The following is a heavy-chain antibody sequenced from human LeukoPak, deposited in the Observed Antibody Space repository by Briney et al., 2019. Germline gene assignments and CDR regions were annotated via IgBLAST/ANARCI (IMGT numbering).Heavy chain of an antibody. CDR3: ARDTAVAGHFDP. D-gene: IGHD6-19*01. Sequence: TSETLSLTCTVSGGSITSSTYYWGWIRQPPGKGLEWIGSIFYSGNTYYNPSLKSRVTISVDASKNQFSLKLSSVTAADTAVYYCARDTAVAGHFDPWGQGTLVTVSS. CDR1: GGSITSSTYY. J-gene: IGHJ5*02. CDR2: IFYSGNT. V-gene: IGHV4-39*07.